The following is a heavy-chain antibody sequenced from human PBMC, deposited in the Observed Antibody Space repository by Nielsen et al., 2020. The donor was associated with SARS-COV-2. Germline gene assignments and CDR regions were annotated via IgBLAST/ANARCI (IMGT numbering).Heavy chain of an antibody. CDR1: GGSISSGGYY. CDR2: IYFSGRT. CDR3: ARESSGYDHYNYGMDV. Sequence: SETLSLTCTVSGGSISSGGYYRSWIRHHPGKGLEWIGYIYFSGRTCYNPSLKSRVTISVDTSKNRFSLSLRSVTAADTAVYYCARESSGYDHYNYGMDVWGQGTTVTVSS. V-gene: IGHV4-31*03. D-gene: IGHD5-12*01. J-gene: IGHJ6*02.